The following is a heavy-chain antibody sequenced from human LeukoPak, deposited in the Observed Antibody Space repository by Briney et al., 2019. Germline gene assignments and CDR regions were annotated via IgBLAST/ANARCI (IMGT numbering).Heavy chain of an antibody. Sequence: TGGTLRLSCAASGFTFSSYGMSWVRQAPGKGLEWVSAISGSGGSTYYADSVKGRFTISRDNSKNTLYLQMNSLRAEDTAVYYCARRYSSSWFDYWGQGTLVTVSS. V-gene: IGHV3-23*01. D-gene: IGHD6-13*01. J-gene: IGHJ4*02. CDR1: GFTFSSYG. CDR2: ISGSGGST. CDR3: ARRYSSSWFDY.